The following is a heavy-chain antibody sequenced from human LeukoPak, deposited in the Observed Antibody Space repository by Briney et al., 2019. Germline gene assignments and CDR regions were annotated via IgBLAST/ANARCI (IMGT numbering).Heavy chain of an antibody. CDR3: VRYSSSFNWFDP. Sequence: SGPTLVNPTQTLTLTCTFSGFSLSTSGVGVGWIRQPPGKALEWLALIYWDDDKRYSPSLKSSLTITKDPSKNQVVLTMTNMDPVDTATYYCVRYSSSFNWFDPWGQGTLVTVSS. V-gene: IGHV2-5*02. D-gene: IGHD6-6*01. J-gene: IGHJ5*02. CDR1: GFSLSTSGVG. CDR2: IYWDDDK.